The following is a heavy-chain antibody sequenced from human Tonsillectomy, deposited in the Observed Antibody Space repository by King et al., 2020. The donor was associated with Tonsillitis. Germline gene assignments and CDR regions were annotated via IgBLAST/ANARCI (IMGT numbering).Heavy chain of an antibody. D-gene: IGHD2-2*01. CDR3: ARHCSSTGCYFPYYYGMDV. V-gene: IGHV4-39*01. CDR1: GGSITSRSYN. J-gene: IGHJ6*02. CDR2: IYYTGNT. Sequence: MQLQESGPGLVKPSETLSLTCTVSGGSITSRSYNWGWVRQPPGKGREWIGSIYYTGNTYYNPSLKSRVTMSVETSRNQFSLKLSSVTAADTAVYYCARHCSSTGCYFPYYYGMDVWGQGTTVTVSS.